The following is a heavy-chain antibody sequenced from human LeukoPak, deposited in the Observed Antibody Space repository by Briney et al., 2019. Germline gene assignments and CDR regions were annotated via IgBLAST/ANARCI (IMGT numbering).Heavy chain of an antibody. V-gene: IGHV4-38-2*02. CDR3: ARDSWSNYPPLNYFDY. J-gene: IGHJ4*02. CDR2: IYHSGST. CDR1: GCSISSGYY. D-gene: IGHD4-11*01. Sequence: ASETLSLTCTVSGCSISSGYYWGWVRQPPGKGLERIGSIYHSGSTYYNPSLKSRVTISVDTSRNQFSLKLSSVTAADTAVYYCARDSWSNYPPLNYFDYWGQGTLVTVSS.